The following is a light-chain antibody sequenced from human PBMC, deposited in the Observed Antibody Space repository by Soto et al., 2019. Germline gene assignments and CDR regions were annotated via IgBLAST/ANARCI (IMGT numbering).Light chain of an antibody. V-gene: IGKV1-5*03. CDR3: QQYNSHSQRT. CDR2: EAS. CDR1: QSISSW. Sequence: DIQMTQSPSTLSASVGDRVTITCRASQSISSWLAWYQQAPGKAPKLLIYEASSLESGVPSRFSGSGSGTEFPLTISSLQPEDFATYYCQQYNSHSQRTFGQGTKVVIK. J-gene: IGKJ1*01.